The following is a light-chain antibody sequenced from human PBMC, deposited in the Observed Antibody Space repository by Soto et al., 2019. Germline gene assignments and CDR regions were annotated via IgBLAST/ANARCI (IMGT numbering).Light chain of an antibody. CDR2: AAS. Sequence: DIQLTQSPSSLSASVGDRVTITCRASQSVSTYLNWYRQKPGEAPKLLIRAASSLEDGVPSRFSGSGSGTVFTLTINSRHPEDFATFYCQQSFSDPPLSFGGGTRVEVK. CDR1: QSVSTY. J-gene: IGKJ4*01. CDR3: QQSFSDPPLS. V-gene: IGKV1-39*01.